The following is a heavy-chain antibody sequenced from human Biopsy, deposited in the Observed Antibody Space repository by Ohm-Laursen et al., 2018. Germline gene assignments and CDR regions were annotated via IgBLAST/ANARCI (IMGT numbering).Heavy chain of an antibody. V-gene: IGHV3-21*06. CDR3: ATAAYAPPYFDL. CDR2: ITGGGNYI. CDR1: GVTLSGYA. Sequence: LRLSCTASGVTLSGYAMNWVRQAPGKGLEWVSSITGGGNYINYADSVRGRFTISRDNSKNSVYLVMSSLRAEDTAVYFCATAAYAPPYFDLWGRGTVVTVSS. J-gene: IGHJ4*02. D-gene: IGHD4-17*01.